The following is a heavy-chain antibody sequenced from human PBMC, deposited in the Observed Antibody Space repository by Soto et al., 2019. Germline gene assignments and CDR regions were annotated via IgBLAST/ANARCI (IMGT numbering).Heavy chain of an antibody. D-gene: IGHD1-1*01. V-gene: IGHV4-59*01. CDR3: AREVVGTYNWFDP. CDR2: IYYSGST. CDR1: GGSISSYY. Sequence: TLSLTCTVSGGSISSYYWSWIRQPPGKGLEWIGYIYYSGSTNYNPSLKSRVTISVDTSKNQFSLKLSSVTAADTAVYYCAREVVGTYNWFDPWGQGTLVTVSS. J-gene: IGHJ5*02.